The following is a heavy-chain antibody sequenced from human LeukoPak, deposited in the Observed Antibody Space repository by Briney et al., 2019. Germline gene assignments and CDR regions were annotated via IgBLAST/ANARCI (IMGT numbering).Heavy chain of an antibody. V-gene: IGHV1-18*01. CDR2: ISAYTGNT. Sequence: ASVKVSCTASGYTFTSYGISCVRQAPGQGLEWIGWISAYTGNTNYAQKLQGRVTMTTDTSPSTAYMELRSLRSDDTAVYYCARDTPYYDSSGHDYWGQGTLVTVSS. CDR1: GYTFTSYG. D-gene: IGHD3-22*01. J-gene: IGHJ4*02. CDR3: ARDTPYYDSSGHDY.